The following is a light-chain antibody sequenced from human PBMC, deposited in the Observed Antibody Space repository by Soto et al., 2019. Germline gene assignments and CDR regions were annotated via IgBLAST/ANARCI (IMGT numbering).Light chain of an antibody. CDR3: AAWNDNPNGPGYV. CDR1: SSNIGSNT. CDR2: SDD. V-gene: IGLV1-44*01. Sequence: QSVLTQPPSASGTPGQRVTISCSGSSSNIGSNTVNWYQQLPGTAPKLLIYSDDQRPSGVPDRFSGSKSGTSASLAISGLQSEDEADYFCAAWNDNPNGPGYVFGTGTKVTVL. J-gene: IGLJ1*01.